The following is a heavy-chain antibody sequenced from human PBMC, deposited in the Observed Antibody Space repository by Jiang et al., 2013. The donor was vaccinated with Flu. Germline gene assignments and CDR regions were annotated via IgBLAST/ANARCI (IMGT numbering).Heavy chain of an antibody. CDR2: IYYSGST. J-gene: IGHJ4*02. V-gene: IGHV4-39*07. CDR1: GGSISSSSYY. Sequence: GSGLVKPSETLSLTCTVSGGSISSSSYYWGWIRQPPGKGLEWIGSIYYSGSTYYNPSLKSRVTISVDTSKNQFSLKLSSVTAADTAVYYCARQLLYFDYWGQGTLVTVSS. D-gene: IGHD1-1*01. CDR3: ARQLLYFDY.